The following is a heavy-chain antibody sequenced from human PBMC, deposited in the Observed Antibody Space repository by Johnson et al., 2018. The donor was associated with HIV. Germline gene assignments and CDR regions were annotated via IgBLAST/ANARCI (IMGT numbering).Heavy chain of an antibody. CDR1: GFTFSSYA. CDR2: ISYDGSNK. CDR3: ARGYGVVIALLDAFDI. Sequence: QMQLVESGGGVVQSVRSLRLSCAASGFTFSSYAMHWVRQAPGKGLEWVAVISYDGSNKYYADSVKGRFTISRDNSKNTLYLQMNSLRAEDTAVYYCARGYGVVIALLDAFDIWGQGTMVTVSS. V-gene: IGHV3-30*04. J-gene: IGHJ3*02. D-gene: IGHD2-21*01.